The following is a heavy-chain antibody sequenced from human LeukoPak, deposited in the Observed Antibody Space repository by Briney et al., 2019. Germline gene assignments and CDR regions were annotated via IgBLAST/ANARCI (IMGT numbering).Heavy chain of an antibody. CDR1: GGSISNYS. CDR3: ARGAYSSKWYPFLDY. CDR2: IYYSGST. Sequence: SETLSLTCTVSGGSISNYSWNWIRQPPGKGLEWIGYIYYSGSTNNNPSLKSRVTISVDSSKNQFSLNLSSVTAADTAVYYCARGAYSSKWYPFLDYWGQGTLVTVSS. D-gene: IGHD6-13*01. J-gene: IGHJ4*02. V-gene: IGHV4-59*01.